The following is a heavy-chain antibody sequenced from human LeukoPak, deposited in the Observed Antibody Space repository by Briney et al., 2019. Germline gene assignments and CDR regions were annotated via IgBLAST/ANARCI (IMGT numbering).Heavy chain of an antibody. J-gene: IGHJ3*02. D-gene: IGHD4-23*01. V-gene: IGHV4-39*07. CDR2: IYYSGST. CDR1: GGSISSYY. Sequence: PSETLSLTCAVSGGSISSYYWSWIRQPPGKGLEWIGSIYYSGSTYYNPSLKSRVTISVDTSKNQFSLKLSSVTAAVTAVYYCARERWFDIWGQGTMVTVSS. CDR3: ARERWFDI.